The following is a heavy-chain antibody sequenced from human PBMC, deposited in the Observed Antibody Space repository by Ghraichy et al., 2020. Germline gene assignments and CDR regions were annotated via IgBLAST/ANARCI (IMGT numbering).Heavy chain of an antibody. CDR1: GFTFSCCA. D-gene: IGHD1-1*01. V-gene: IGHV3-23*01. CDR3: AKDRGRNEGLCDP. CDR2: VSGSGDST. J-gene: IGHJ5*02. Sequence: LSLTCAASGFTFSCCAMSWVRQAPGKGLEWVSAVSGSGDSTYYADSVKGRFTISRDNSKNTLYLQMNSLRAEDTAVYYCAKDRGRNEGLCDPWGQGTLVTVSS.